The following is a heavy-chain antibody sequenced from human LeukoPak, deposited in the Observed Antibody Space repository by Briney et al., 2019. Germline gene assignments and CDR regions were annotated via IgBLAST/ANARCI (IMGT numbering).Heavy chain of an antibody. CDR2: IGTAGDP. Sequence: AAGFTFSRYVMHVVGPVTGKGLEWVSAIGTAGDPYYPGSVKGRFTISRENAKNSLYLQMNSLRAGDTAVYYCARGHGSGSYLPYGMDVWGKGTTVTVSS. CDR1: GFTFSRYV. V-gene: IGHV3-13*05. CDR3: ARGHGSGSYLPYGMDV. D-gene: IGHD3-10*01. J-gene: IGHJ6*04.